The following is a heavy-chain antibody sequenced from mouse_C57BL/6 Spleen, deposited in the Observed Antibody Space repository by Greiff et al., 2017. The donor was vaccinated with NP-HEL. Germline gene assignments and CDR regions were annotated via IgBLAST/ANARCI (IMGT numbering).Heavy chain of an antibody. V-gene: IGHV5-17*01. Sequence: EVKLVESGGGLVKPGGSLKLSCAASGFTFSDYGMHWVRQAPEKGLEWVAYISSGSSTIYYADTVKGRFTISRDNAKNTLFLQMTSLRSEDTAMYYCARSDGYSLYYFDYWGQGTTLTVSS. CDR2: ISSGSSTI. D-gene: IGHD2-3*01. J-gene: IGHJ2*01. CDR1: GFTFSDYG. CDR3: ARSDGYSLYYFDY.